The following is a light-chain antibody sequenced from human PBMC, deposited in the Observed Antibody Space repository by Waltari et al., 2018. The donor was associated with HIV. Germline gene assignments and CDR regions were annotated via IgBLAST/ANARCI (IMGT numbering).Light chain of an antibody. CDR2: LAGSGNY. CDR3: ETWDSNTRV. J-gene: IGLJ3*02. V-gene: IGLV4-60*03. CDR1: DGHSDYV. Sequence: QPVLTQSSSASVSLGSSVELTCTLSDGHSDYVIAWHQQQPGQAPTHLVKLAGSGNYNMGSGVPDRFSGSSSGADRFLIISKLQSDDEATYYCETWDSNTRVFAGGTELTVL.